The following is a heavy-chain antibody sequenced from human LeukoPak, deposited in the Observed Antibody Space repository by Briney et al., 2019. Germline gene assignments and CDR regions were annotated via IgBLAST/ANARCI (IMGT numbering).Heavy chain of an antibody. V-gene: IGHV4-39*01. CDR1: GGSISSSSYY. D-gene: IGHD3-22*01. J-gene: IGHJ1*01. CDR2: IYYSGST. CDR3: ARHGGYYDSSGYSLGYFQH. Sequence: SETLSLTCTVSGGSISSSSYYWGWIRQPPGTGLEWLGSIYYSGSTYYNPSLKSRVTISVDTSKNQFSLKLSSVTAADTAVYYCARHGGYYDSSGYSLGYFQHWGQGTLVTVSS.